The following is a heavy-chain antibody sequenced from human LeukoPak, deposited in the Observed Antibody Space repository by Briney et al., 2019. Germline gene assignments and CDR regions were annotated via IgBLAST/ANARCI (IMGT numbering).Heavy chain of an antibody. CDR2: ISAYNGNK. Sequence: ASVTVSCKASGYTFTNYGISWVRQAPGQGLEWMGWISAYNGNKNYAQKLQGRVTMTADTSTSTAYMELRSLRSDDTAVYYCARVRVVGATDDDAFDIWGQGTMVTVSS. CDR3: ARVRVVGATDDDAFDI. V-gene: IGHV1-18*01. J-gene: IGHJ3*02. CDR1: GYTFTNYG. D-gene: IGHD1-26*01.